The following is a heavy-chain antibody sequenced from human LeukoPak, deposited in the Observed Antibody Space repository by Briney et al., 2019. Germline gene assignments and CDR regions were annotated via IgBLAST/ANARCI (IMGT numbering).Heavy chain of an antibody. Sequence: SETLSLTCAVSGGSISSSNWWSWVRQPPGKGLEWIGEIYHSGSTNYNPSLKSRVTISVDKSKNQFSLKLSSVTAADTAVYYCARGEACTNGVCPRRFDPWGQGTLVTVSS. CDR1: GGSISSSNW. CDR3: ARGEACTNGVCPRRFDP. J-gene: IGHJ5*02. CDR2: IYHSGST. D-gene: IGHD2-8*01. V-gene: IGHV4-4*02.